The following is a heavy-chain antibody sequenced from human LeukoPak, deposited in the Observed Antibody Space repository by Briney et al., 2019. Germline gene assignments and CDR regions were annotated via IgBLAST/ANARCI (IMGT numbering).Heavy chain of an antibody. Sequence: ASVKVSCKASGYTFTGYYMHWVRQAPGEGLEWMGIINPSGGSTIYAQKFQGRVTMTWDMSTSTVYMELSSLRSEDTAVYYCARSHYSRGWEYFDYWGQGTLVTVSS. V-gene: IGHV1-46*01. J-gene: IGHJ4*02. D-gene: IGHD6-19*01. CDR3: ARSHYSRGWEYFDY. CDR2: INPSGGST. CDR1: GYTFTGYY.